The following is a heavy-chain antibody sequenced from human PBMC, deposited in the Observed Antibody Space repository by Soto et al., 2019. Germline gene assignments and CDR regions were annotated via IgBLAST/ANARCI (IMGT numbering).Heavy chain of an antibody. Sequence: EVQLLESGGGLVQPGGSLRLSCAASGFTFSSYAMSWVRQAPGKGLEWVSAISGSGGSTYYADSVKGRFTISRDNSKNTLYLQMNSLRAEDTAVYYCANLPLAAATYYYYGMDVWGQGTTVTVSS. CDR1: GFTFSSYA. D-gene: IGHD6-19*01. V-gene: IGHV3-23*01. J-gene: IGHJ6*02. CDR3: ANLPLAAATYYYYGMDV. CDR2: ISGSGGST.